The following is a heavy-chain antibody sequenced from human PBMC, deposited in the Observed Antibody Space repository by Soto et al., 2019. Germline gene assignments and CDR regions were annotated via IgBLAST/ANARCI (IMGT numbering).Heavy chain of an antibody. CDR2: IYYSGST. CDR3: ARAVTGQYWYFDL. D-gene: IGHD2-21*02. CDR1: GGSISSGGYY. V-gene: IGHV4-31*03. Sequence: QVQLQESGPGLVKPSQTLSLTCTVSGGSISSGGYYWSWIRQHPGKGLEWIGYIYYSGSTYYNPSLKSRVXXSXDXXKNQFSLKLSSVTAADTAVYYCARAVTGQYWYFDLWGRGTLVTVSS. J-gene: IGHJ2*01.